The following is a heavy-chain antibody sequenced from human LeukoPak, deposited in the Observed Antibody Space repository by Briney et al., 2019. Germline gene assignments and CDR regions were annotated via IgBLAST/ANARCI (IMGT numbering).Heavy chain of an antibody. Sequence: GSLRLSCAASAFTFSSYWMHWVRQAPGKGLVWVSRINTDGSSTSYADSVKGRFTFSRDNAKNTLYLQMNSLRAEDTAVYYCARDMFSGSTFDYWGQGTLVTVSS. D-gene: IGHD1-26*01. J-gene: IGHJ4*02. CDR3: ARDMFSGSTFDY. V-gene: IGHV3-74*01. CDR2: INTDGSST. CDR1: AFTFSSYW.